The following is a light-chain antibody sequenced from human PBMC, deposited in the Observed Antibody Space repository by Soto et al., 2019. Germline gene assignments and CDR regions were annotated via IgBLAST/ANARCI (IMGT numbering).Light chain of an antibody. CDR3: QQYNSYSCT. J-gene: IGKJ1*01. CDR2: KAS. Sequence: IHITQSPSTLSVAVGDRLSVTCRASQTISSWLAWYQQKPGRAPKLLIYKASTLKSGVPSRFSGSGSGTEFTLTISSLQPDDFATYYCQQYNSYSCTFGQGTKVDI. V-gene: IGKV1-5*03. CDR1: QTISSW.